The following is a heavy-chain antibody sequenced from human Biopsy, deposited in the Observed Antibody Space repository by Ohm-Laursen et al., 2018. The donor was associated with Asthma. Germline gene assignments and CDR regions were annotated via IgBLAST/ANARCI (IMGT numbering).Heavy chain of an antibody. CDR2: IMTVFGTT. D-gene: IGHD6-19*01. CDR3: ARCQVGYSSGWSLLLKKIYYSGMDV. Sequence: SSVKVSCKAPGGTFSNFAISWVRQAPGQGLEWLGGIMTVFGTTKYAQKFQGRVTITADESTSTAYMEVTSLRSEDTAIYYCARCQVGYSSGWSLLLKKIYYSGMDVWGQGTTVTVSS. CDR1: GGTFSNFA. V-gene: IGHV1-69*01. J-gene: IGHJ6*02.